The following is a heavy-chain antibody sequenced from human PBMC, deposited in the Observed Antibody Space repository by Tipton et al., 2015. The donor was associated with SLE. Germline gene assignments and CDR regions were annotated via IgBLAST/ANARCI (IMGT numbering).Heavy chain of an antibody. CDR2: IHSDGSST. D-gene: IGHD6-19*01. V-gene: IGHV3-74*01. Sequence: SLRLSCEASGFTFSNHWMHWVRQAPGKGLVWVSRIHSDGSSTNYADSVRGRFTVSRDNAKSSLFLQMNSLRAEDTAVYYCARGGYSSGWTYWYFDLWGRGTLVTVSS. CDR3: ARGGYSSGWTYWYFDL. CDR1: GFTFSNHW. J-gene: IGHJ2*01.